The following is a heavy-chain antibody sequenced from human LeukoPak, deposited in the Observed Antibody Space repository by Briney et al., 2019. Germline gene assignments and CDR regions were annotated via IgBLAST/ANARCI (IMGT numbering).Heavy chain of an antibody. J-gene: IGHJ4*02. CDR1: GGSISSSSYY. V-gene: IGHV4-39*07. CDR3: ARDGRGSGDDYFDY. Sequence: SETLSLTCTVSGGSISSSSYYWGWLRQPPGKGLAWIGSIYYSGSTYYNPSLKSRVTISVDTSKNQFSLKLSSVTAADTAVYYCARDGRGSGDDYFDYWGQGTLVTVSS. CDR2: IYYSGST. D-gene: IGHD2-15*01.